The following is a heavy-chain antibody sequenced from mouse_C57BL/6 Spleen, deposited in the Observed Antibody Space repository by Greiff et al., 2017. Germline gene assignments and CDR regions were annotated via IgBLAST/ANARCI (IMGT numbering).Heavy chain of an antibody. Sequence: QVQLQQPGAELVKPGASVKLSCKASGYTFTSYWMQWVKQRPGQGLEWIGEIDPSDSYTNYNQKFKGKATLTVDTSSSTAYMQLSSLTSEDSAVYYSARRLAGRCYAMDYWGQGTSVTVSS. V-gene: IGHV1-50*01. CDR3: ARRLAGRCYAMDY. J-gene: IGHJ4*01. CDR1: GYTFTSYW. D-gene: IGHD4-1*01. CDR2: IDPSDSYT.